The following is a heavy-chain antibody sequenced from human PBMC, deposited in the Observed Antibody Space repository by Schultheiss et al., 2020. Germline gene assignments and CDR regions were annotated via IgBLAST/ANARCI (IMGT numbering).Heavy chain of an antibody. V-gene: IGHV4-4*02. Sequence: SETLSLTCAVSGGSISSSNWWSWVRQPPGKGLEWIGEIYHSGSTNYNPSLKSRVTISVDTSKNQFSLKLSSVTAADTAVYYCARASYCSSTSCSNWFDPWGQGTLVTFSS. CDR2: IYHSGST. CDR3: ARASYCSSTSCSNWFDP. D-gene: IGHD2-2*01. CDR1: GGSISSSNW. J-gene: IGHJ5*02.